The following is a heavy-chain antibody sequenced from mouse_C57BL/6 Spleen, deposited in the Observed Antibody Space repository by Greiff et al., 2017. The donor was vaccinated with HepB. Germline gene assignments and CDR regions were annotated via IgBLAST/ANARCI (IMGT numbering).Heavy chain of an antibody. V-gene: IGHV3-5*01. Sequence: EVQGVESGPGLVKPSQTVFLTCTVTGISITTGNYRWSWIRQFTGNKLEWIGYINYSGTITYNPSLTSPTTITRNTPKNQFFLEMNSLTAEDTATYYCARDGNYEPFDYWGQGTTLTVSS. CDR2: INYSGTI. CDR3: ARDGNYEPFDY. D-gene: IGHD2-1*01. J-gene: IGHJ2*01. CDR1: GISITTGNYR.